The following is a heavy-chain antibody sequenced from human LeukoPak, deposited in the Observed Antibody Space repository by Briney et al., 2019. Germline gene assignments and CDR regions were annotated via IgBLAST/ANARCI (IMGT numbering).Heavy chain of an antibody. V-gene: IGHV3-11*01. D-gene: IGHD3-9*01. CDR1: GFTFSDYY. CDR3: AREFDILTGYPLVDY. Sequence: GGSLRLSCAASGFTFSDYYMSWIRQAPGKGLEWVSYISSSGSTIYYADSVKGRFTISRDNAKNSLYLQMNSLRAEDTAVYYCAREFDILTGYPLVDYWGQGTLVTVSS. CDR2: ISSSGSTI. J-gene: IGHJ4*02.